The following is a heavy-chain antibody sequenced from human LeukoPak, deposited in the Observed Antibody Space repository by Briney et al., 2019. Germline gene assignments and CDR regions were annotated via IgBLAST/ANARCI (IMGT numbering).Heavy chain of an antibody. CDR3: AKDRSGYGAPSPFDY. J-gene: IGHJ4*02. V-gene: IGHV3-30*18. CDR1: GFTFSSYG. CDR2: ISYDGSNK. Sequence: AGGSLRLSCAASGFTFSSYGMHWVRQAPGKGLEWVAVISYDGSNKYYADSVKGRFTISRDNSKNTLYLQMNSLRAEDTAVYYCAKDRSGYGAPSPFDYWGQGTLVTVSS. D-gene: IGHD5-12*01.